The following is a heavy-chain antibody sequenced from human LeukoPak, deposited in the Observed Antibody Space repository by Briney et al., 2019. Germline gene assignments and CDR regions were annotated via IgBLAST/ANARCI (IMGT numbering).Heavy chain of an antibody. CDR2: IYYSGST. CDR3: ARVQAAAGKDWWFDP. V-gene: IGHV4-30-4*07. D-gene: IGHD6-13*01. CDR1: GGSISSGGYS. Sequence: PSQTLSLTCAVSGGSISSGGYSWSWIRQPPGKGLEWIGYIYYSGSTYYNPSLKSRVTISVDTSKNQFSLKLSSVTAADTAVYYCARVQAAAGKDWWFDPWGQGTLVTVSS. J-gene: IGHJ5*02.